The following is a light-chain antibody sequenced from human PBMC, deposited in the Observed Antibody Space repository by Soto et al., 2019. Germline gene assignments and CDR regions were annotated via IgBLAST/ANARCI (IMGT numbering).Light chain of an antibody. CDR1: SSDVGNYNY. CDR2: EVI. CDR3: TSYTDSNIYV. J-gene: IGLJ1*01. Sequence: QSVLPQPPSAPGPDGESVTITCTGSSSDVGNYNYVSWYQQHPGKAPKLMIYEVIKRPSGVPARFSGSKSGNTASLTVSGLQADDEADYYCTSYTDSNIYVFGSGTKVTVL. V-gene: IGLV2-8*01.